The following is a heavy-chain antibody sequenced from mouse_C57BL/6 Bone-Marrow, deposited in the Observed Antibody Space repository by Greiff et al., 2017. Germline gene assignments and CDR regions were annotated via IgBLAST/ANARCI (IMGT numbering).Heavy chain of an antibody. Sequence: QVQLQQSGPGLVQPSQSLSITCTVSGFSLTSYGVHWVRQSPGKGLEWLAHIWWDDDKYYNPALKSRLTISKDTSKNQVFLKIANVDTADTATYYCARIASSSPFAYWGQGTLVTVSA. D-gene: IGHD1-1*01. V-gene: IGHV8-8*01. J-gene: IGHJ3*01. CDR3: ARIASSSPFAY. CDR1: GFSLTSYG. CDR2: IWWDDDK.